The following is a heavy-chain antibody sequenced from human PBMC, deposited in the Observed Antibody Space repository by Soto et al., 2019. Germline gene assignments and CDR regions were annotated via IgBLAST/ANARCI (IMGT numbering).Heavy chain of an antibody. J-gene: IGHJ4*02. CDR3: AKDRLGGNFDY. CDR1: EFTFNNYA. V-gene: IGHV3-23*01. CDR2: ISGTGGST. Sequence: EVQVLDSGGGLVQPGGSLRLSCAASEFTFNNYAMNWVRQAPGKGLEWVATISGTGGSTYYADSVKGRFTISRDNSKNTLYSQMNSLRVEDTAVYYCAKDRLGGNFDYWGQGTQVTVSS.